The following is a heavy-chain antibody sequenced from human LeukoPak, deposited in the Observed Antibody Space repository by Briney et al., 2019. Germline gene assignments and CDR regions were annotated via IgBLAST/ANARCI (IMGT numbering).Heavy chain of an antibody. CDR2: INWNGGST. V-gene: IGHV3-20*04. CDR3: ASRSGDGYKRAFDI. J-gene: IGHJ3*02. Sequence: GGSLRLSCAASGFTFDDYGMSWVRQAPGKGLEWVSGINWNGGSTGYADSVKGRFTISRDNAKNSLYLQTNSLRAEDTALYYCASRSGDGYKRAFDIWGQGTMVTVSS. D-gene: IGHD5-24*01. CDR1: GFTFDDYG.